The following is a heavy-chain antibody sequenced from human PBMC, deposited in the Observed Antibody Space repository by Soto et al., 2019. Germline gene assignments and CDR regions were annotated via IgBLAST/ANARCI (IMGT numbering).Heavy chain of an antibody. V-gene: IGHV3-33*01. D-gene: IGHD6-19*01. CDR2: IWYDGSNK. CDR1: GFTFSSYG. J-gene: IGHJ3*02. Sequence: PGGSLRLSCAASGFTFSSYGMHWVRQAPGKGLEWVAVIWYDGSNKYYADSVKGRFTISRDNSKNTLYLQMNSLRAEDTAVYYCARSRWLAYDAFDIWGQGTMVTVSS. CDR3: ARSRWLAYDAFDI.